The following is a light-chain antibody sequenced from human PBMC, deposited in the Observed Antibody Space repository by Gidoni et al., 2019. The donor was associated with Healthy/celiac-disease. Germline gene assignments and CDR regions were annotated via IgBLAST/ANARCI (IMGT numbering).Light chain of an antibody. Sequence: EIVMTQSPATLSVSPGERATLSCRASQSVSSNLAWYQQKPGQAPRLLIYGASIRATGIPARFSGSGSGTEFTLTISSLQSEDFAVYYCQQYNNWPRALTFGGXTKVEIK. CDR3: QQYNNWPRALT. J-gene: IGKJ4*01. CDR2: GAS. V-gene: IGKV3D-15*01. CDR1: QSVSSN.